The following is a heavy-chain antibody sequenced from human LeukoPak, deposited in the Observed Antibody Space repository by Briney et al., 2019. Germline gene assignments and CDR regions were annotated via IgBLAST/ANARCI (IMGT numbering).Heavy chain of an antibody. CDR1: GGSISSYY. J-gene: IGHJ4*02. V-gene: IGHV4-59*01. CDR2: IYYSGST. CDR3: ARCPTSGGRCYEFDY. Sequence: SETLSLTCTVSGGSISSYYWSWIRQPPGKGLEWIGYIYYSGSTNYNPSLKSRVTISVDTSKNQFSLKLSSVTAADTAVYYCARCPTSGGRCYEFDYWGQGTLVTVSS. D-gene: IGHD2-15*01.